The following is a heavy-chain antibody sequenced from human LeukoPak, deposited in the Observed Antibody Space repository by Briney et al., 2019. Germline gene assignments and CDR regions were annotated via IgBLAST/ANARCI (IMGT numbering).Heavy chain of an antibody. D-gene: IGHD6-19*01. CDR1: GYTFTGYY. J-gene: IGHJ4*02. Sequence: ASVKVSCKASGYTFTGYYIHWVRQAPGQGLEWMGWINPNSGDTHYAQKFQGWVTMTRDTSTSTAYMEVSRLRSDDTALYYCARGRGAVAHFDYWGQGTLVTVSS. CDR2: INPNSGDT. V-gene: IGHV1-2*04. CDR3: ARGRGAVAHFDY.